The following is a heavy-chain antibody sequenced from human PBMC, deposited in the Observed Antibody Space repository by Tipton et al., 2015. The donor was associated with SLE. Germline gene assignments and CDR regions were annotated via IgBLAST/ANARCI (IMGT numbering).Heavy chain of an antibody. J-gene: IGHJ4*02. CDR2: IYYSGST. CDR3: ARSSIAARGGFDY. V-gene: IGHV4-39*07. CDR1: GGSISSSSYY. D-gene: IGHD6-6*01. Sequence: LRLSCTVSGGSISSSSYYWGWIRQPPGKGLEWIGSIYYSGSTYYNPSLKGRVTISVDTSKNQFSLKLSSVTAADTAVYYCARSSIAARGGFDYWGQGTLVTVSS.